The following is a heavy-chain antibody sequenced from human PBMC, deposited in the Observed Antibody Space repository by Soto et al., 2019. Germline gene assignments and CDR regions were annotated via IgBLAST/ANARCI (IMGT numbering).Heavy chain of an antibody. V-gene: IGHV1-69*02. CDR1: GDTFSFYT. D-gene: IGHD3-10*01. CDR2: INPIVSMS. J-gene: IGHJ4*02. CDR3: AASYGSGYRAFDY. Sequence: QVQLVQSGTEVKKPGSSVKVSCKASGDTFSFYTINWVRQAPGLGLEWVGRINPIVSMSNYAQKFQGRVSMTADKSTSTAYMELRSLRSADTAMYFCAASYGSGYRAFDYWGPGALVIVSS.